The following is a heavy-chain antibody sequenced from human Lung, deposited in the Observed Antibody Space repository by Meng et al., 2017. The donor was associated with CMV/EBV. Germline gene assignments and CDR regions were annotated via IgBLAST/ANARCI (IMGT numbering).Heavy chain of an antibody. V-gene: IGHV3-33*06. CDR2: IWYDGSNK. CDR3: AKDRAPPEDYYFDY. Sequence: GGSXRLXCAASGFTFSSYGMHWVRQAPGKGLEWVAVIWYDGSNKYYADSVKGRFTISRDNSKNTLYLQMNSLRAEDRAVYYCAKDRAPPEDYYFDYWGQGTXVNGAS. J-gene: IGHJ4*02. D-gene: IGHD1-26*01. CDR1: GFTFSSYG.